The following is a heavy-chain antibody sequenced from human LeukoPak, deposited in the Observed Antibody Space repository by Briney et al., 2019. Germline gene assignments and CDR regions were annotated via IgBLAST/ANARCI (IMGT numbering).Heavy chain of an antibody. D-gene: IGHD3-9*01. J-gene: IGHJ4*02. CDR2: IYYSGST. CDR1: GGSLSSSSYY. Sequence: PSETLSLTCTVSGGSLSSSSYYWGWIRQPPGKGLEWIGSIYYSGSTYYNPSLKSRVTISVDTSKNQFSLKLSSVTAADTAVYYCARRRYYDILTGYLVGYFDYWGQGTLVTVSS. V-gene: IGHV4-39*01. CDR3: ARRRYYDILTGYLVGYFDY.